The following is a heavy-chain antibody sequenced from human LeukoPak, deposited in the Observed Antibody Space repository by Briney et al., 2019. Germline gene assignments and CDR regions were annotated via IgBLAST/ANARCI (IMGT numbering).Heavy chain of an antibody. J-gene: IGHJ5*02. CDR2: MNPNSGNT. CDR1: GYTFTSYD. CDR3: ARVGVPEKYYDFWSGYYSLIFGWFDP. Sequence: GASVKVSCKASGYTFTSYDINWVRQATGQGLEWMGWMNPNSGNTGYAQKFQGRVTMTRNTSINTAYMELSSLRSEDTAVYYCARVGVPEKYYDFWSGYYSLIFGWFDPWGQGTLVTVSS. V-gene: IGHV1-8*01. D-gene: IGHD3-3*01.